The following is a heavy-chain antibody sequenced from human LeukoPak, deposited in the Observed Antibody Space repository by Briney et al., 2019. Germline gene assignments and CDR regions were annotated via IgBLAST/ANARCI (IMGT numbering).Heavy chain of an antibody. V-gene: IGHV3-73*01. D-gene: IGHD1-26*01. J-gene: IGHJ4*02. CDR1: GFTFSGSA. CDR2: IRSKANSYAT. CDR3: TRVGPSTVVDY. Sequence: GGSLRLSCAASGFTFSGSAMHWVRQASGKELEWVGRIRSKANSYATAYAASVKGRFTISRDDSKNTAYQQMSSLKIEDTAVYYCTRVGPSTVVDYWGQGTQVTVSS.